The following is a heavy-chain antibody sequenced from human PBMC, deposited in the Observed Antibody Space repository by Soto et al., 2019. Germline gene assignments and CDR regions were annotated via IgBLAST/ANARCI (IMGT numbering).Heavy chain of an antibody. CDR3: GRGRSGQIVVFY. Sequence: QVQLVESGGGVVQPGRSLRLSCAASGFTFSSYGMHWVRQAPGKGLEWVGEIGPESGATRYAQRFQGRVTMTMDMSITTVYMELNNLTPDDTAVYYCGRGRSGQIVVFYWGQGTPVTVSS. V-gene: IGHV3-30*03. J-gene: IGHJ4*02. CDR2: IGPESGAT. D-gene: IGHD1-26*01. CDR1: GFTFSSYG.